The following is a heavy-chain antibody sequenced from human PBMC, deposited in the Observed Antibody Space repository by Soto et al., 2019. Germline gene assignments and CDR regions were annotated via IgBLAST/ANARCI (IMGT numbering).Heavy chain of an antibody. CDR2: IWYDGSNK. CDR3: ARDFRGPEYCSGGSCYSDYYYGMDV. J-gene: IGHJ6*02. Sequence: GGSLRLSCAASGFTFSSYGMHWVRQAPGKGLEWVAVIWYDGSNKYYADYVKGRFTISRDNSKNTLYLQMHSLRAEDTAVYYCARDFRGPEYCSGGSCYSDYYYGMDVWGQGTTVTVSS. D-gene: IGHD2-15*01. CDR1: GFTFSSYG. V-gene: IGHV3-33*01.